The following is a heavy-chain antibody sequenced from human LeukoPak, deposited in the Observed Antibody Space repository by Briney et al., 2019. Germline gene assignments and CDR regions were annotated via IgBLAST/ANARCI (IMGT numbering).Heavy chain of an antibody. CDR1: GDSVSIYY. D-gene: IGHD4-17*01. Sequence: PSETLSLTCTVSGDSVSIYYWSWLPQPPGKGLEWFGYISYSGSTDYNPSLKSRVTISVDTSKNQFSLKLSSVTAADTAVYYCARGLGLTAVTEYYFDYWGQGTLVTVSS. CDR3: ARGLGLTAVTEYYFDY. CDR2: ISYSGST. J-gene: IGHJ4*02. V-gene: IGHV4-59*08.